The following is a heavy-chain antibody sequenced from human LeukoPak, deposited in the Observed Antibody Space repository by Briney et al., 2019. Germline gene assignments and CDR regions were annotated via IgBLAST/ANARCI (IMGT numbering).Heavy chain of an antibody. CDR3: ARRKEVQTTFDY. D-gene: IGHD4/OR15-4a*01. V-gene: IGHV3-7*01. Sequence: GGSLRLSCVASGFVFSNYWMGWVRQAPGKGLEWVANIKEDGGETYYVDSVKGRFTISRDNAKNSLDLQMNSLRDEDTAVYYCARRKEVQTTFDYWGQGTLVTLSS. J-gene: IGHJ4*02. CDR1: GFVFSNYW. CDR2: IKEDGGET.